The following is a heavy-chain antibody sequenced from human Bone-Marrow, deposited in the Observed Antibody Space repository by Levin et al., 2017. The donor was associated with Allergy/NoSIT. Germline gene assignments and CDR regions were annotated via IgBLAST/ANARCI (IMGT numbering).Heavy chain of an antibody. CDR2: IIPIFGTA. D-gene: IGHD3-16*02. V-gene: IGHV1-69*13. Sequence: SVKVSCKASGGTFSSYAISWVRQAPGQGLEWMGGIIPIFGTANYAQKFQGRVTITADESTSTAYMELSSLRSEDTAVYYLVDYVWGSYPDYYYYGMDVWGQGTTVTVSS. CDR3: VDYVWGSYPDYYYYGMDV. J-gene: IGHJ6*02. CDR1: GGTFSSYA.